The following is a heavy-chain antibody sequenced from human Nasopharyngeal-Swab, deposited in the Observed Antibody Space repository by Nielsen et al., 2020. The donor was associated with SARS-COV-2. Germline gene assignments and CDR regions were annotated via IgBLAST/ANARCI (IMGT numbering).Heavy chain of an antibody. J-gene: IGHJ4*02. CDR3: ARGDFRQIAAPYYFDY. D-gene: IGHD6-6*01. CDR2: INHSGST. Sequence: SETLSLTCAVYGGSFSGYYWSWIRQPPGKGLEWIGEINHSGSTNYNPSLKSRVTISVDTSKNQFSLKLSSVTAADTAVYYCARGDFRQIAAPYYFDYWGQGTLVTVSS. V-gene: IGHV4-34*01. CDR1: GGSFSGYY.